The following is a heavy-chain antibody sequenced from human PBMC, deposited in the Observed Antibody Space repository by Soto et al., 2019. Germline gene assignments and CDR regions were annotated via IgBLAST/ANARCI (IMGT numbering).Heavy chain of an antibody. CDR2: ISGSGGST. D-gene: IGHD6-19*01. V-gene: IGHV3-23*01. CDR3: AKRDSSGWVYFDY. J-gene: IGHJ4*02. Sequence: GGSLILSCAGSVFTLSSYSMSWVRQAPGKGLEWVSAISGSGGSTYYADSVKGRFTISRDNSKNTLYLQMNSLRAEDTAVYYCAKRDSSGWVYFDYWGQGTLVTVSS. CDR1: VFTLSSYS.